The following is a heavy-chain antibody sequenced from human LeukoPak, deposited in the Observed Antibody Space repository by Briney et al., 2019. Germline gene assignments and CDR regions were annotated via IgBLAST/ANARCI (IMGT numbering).Heavy chain of an antibody. CDR2: ISSSSSYI. V-gene: IGHV3-21*01. CDR1: GFTFSSYS. J-gene: IGHJ4*02. Sequence: GGSLRLSCAASGFTFSSYSMNWVRQAPGKGLEWVSSISSSSSYIYYADSVKGRFTISRDNAKNSLYLQMNSLRAEDTAVYYCARGGAFGVDRNDYWGQGTLVTVSS. D-gene: IGHD3-3*01. CDR3: ARGGAFGVDRNDY.